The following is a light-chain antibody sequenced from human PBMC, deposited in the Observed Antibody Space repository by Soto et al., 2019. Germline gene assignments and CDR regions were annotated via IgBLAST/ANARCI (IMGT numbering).Light chain of an antibody. Sequence: QSVLTQPPSVSGTPGQRVTSSCSGRSSNIGHNPVNWYQQLPGTAPKLLIYSNSHRPSGVPDRFSGSKSGTSASLAISGLQSEDEADYYCAAWDDSLTGSWVFGGGTKLTVL. CDR1: SSNIGHNP. CDR3: AAWDDSLTGSWV. J-gene: IGLJ3*02. V-gene: IGLV1-44*01. CDR2: SNS.